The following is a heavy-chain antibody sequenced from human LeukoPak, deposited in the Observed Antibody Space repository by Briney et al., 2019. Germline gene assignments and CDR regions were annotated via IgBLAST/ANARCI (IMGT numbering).Heavy chain of an antibody. CDR1: GFTFIAFSSYS. CDR2: ISSSGTYI. D-gene: IGHD3-3*01. CDR3: ASVGYDFWSGRPFDY. Sequence: GGSLRLSCAASGFTFIAFSSYSMNWVRQAPGKGLEWVSSISSSGTYIYYADSVKGRFTISRDNAKNSLYLQMNSLRAEDTAVYYCASVGYDFWSGRPFDYWGQGTLVTVSS. V-gene: IGHV3-21*01. J-gene: IGHJ4*02.